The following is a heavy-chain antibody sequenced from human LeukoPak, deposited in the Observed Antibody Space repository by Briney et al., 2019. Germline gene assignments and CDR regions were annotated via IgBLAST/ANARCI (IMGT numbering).Heavy chain of an antibody. J-gene: IGHJ6*02. D-gene: IGHD6-19*01. Sequence: ASVKVSYKASGGTFSSYAISWVRQARGEGLERMGGIIPIFGTANYAQKFQGRVTITADESTSTAYMELSSLRSEDTAVYYCARMLAVAGRLIYGMDVWGQGTTVTVSS. CDR3: ARMLAVAGRLIYGMDV. CDR1: GGTFSSYA. V-gene: IGHV1-69*13. CDR2: IIPIFGTA.